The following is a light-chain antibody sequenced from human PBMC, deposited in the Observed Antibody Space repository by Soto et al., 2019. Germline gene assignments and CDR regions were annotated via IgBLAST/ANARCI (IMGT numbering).Light chain of an antibody. CDR1: QSVRGVY. J-gene: IGKJ1*01. CDR3: QQYGSSPRT. CDR2: GAS. Sequence: ETVLTQSPGTLSLSPGERATLSCRASQSVRGVYLAWYQQKPGQAPRLLIYGASSRATGIPDRFSGSGSGTDFTLTISRLEPEDFAVYFCQQYGSSPRTFGQGTKVDIK. V-gene: IGKV3-20*01.